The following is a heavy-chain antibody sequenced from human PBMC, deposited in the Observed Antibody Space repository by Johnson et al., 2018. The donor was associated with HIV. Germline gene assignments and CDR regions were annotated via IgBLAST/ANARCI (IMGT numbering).Heavy chain of an antibody. D-gene: IGHD2-2*01. Sequence: QVQLMESGGGLVQPGGSLRLSCAASGFTFSDYSMTWIRQAPGKGLEWVSYISKSGSIIYSADSVKCRFTISRDNAKNSLYLQMNSLRAEDTAVYYCARPRIEVLPAGAFDLWGPGTMVTVSP. CDR3: ARPRIEVLPAGAFDL. CDR1: GFTFSDYS. CDR2: ISKSGSII. J-gene: IGHJ3*01. V-gene: IGHV3-11*04.